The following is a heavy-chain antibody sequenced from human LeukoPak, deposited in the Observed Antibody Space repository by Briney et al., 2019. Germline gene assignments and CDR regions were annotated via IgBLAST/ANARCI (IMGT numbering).Heavy chain of an antibody. V-gene: IGHV3-23*01. Sequence: QPGGSLRLSCAASGFTFSSYAMSWVRQAPGKGLEWVSAISGSGGSTYYADSVKGRFTISRDNSKNTLYLQMSSLRAEDTAVYYCAGGQDYSNYYFDYWGQGTLVTVSS. CDR2: ISGSGGST. D-gene: IGHD4-11*01. CDR1: GFTFSSYA. J-gene: IGHJ4*02. CDR3: AGGQDYSNYYFDY.